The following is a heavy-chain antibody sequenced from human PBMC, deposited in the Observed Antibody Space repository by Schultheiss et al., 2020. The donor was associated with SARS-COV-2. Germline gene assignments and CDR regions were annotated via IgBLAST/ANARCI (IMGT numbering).Heavy chain of an antibody. CDR1: GFTFSSYA. Sequence: GGSLRLSCAASGFTFSSYAMGWVRQAPGKGLEWVSAISGSGGSTYYADSVKGRFTISRDNSKNTLYLQMNSLRAEDTAVYYCAKEDYVWGSYRYPYNWFGPWGQGTLVTVSS. V-gene: IGHV3-23*01. CDR3: AKEDYVWGSYRYPYNWFGP. CDR2: ISGSGGST. J-gene: IGHJ5*02. D-gene: IGHD3-16*02.